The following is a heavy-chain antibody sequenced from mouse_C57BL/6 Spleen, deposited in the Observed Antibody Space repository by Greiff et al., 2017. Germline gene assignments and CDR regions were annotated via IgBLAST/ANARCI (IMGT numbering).Heavy chain of an antibody. CDR1: GFTFSDYG. D-gene: IGHD4-1*01. CDR2: ISSGSSTI. Sequence: EVQLVESGGGLVKPGGSLKLSCAASGFTFSDYGMHWVRQAPEKGLEWVAYISSGSSTIYYADTVKGRFTISRDNAKNTLFLQMTSLRSEDTAMYYCAHLNWADWYFDVWGTGTTVTVSS. CDR3: AHLNWADWYFDV. V-gene: IGHV5-17*01. J-gene: IGHJ1*03.